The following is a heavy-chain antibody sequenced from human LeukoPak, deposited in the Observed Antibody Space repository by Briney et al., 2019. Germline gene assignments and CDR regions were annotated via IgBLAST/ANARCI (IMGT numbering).Heavy chain of an antibody. CDR3: ARDPPYCTGGSCYPGAFDI. CDR1: GGSISSSSYY. D-gene: IGHD2-15*01. V-gene: IGHV4-39*07. J-gene: IGHJ3*02. Sequence: PSETLSLTCTISGGSISSSSYYWGWIRQPPGKGLEWIGSISSSGRTHYNPSLKSRVTISVDTSKNQFSLRLSSVTAADTAVYYCARDPPYCTGGSCYPGAFDIWGQGTMVTVSS. CDR2: ISSSGRT.